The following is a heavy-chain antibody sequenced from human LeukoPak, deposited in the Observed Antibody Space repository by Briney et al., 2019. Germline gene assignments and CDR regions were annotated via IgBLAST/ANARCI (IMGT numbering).Heavy chain of an antibody. Sequence: PSETLSLTCTVSRGSISNYYWGWIRQPPGKGLEWIGFFSYSGSTNYNPSLKSRVAISVDTSKNQFSLKLTSVTAADTAVYYCARDGAGDVGFDYWGQGTLVTVSS. D-gene: IGHD7-27*01. V-gene: IGHV4-59*01. CDR1: RGSISNYY. J-gene: IGHJ4*02. CDR2: FSYSGST. CDR3: ARDGAGDVGFDY.